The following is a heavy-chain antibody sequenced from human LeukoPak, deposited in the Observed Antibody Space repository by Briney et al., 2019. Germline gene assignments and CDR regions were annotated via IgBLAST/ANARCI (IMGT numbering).Heavy chain of an antibody. D-gene: IGHD3-22*01. CDR2: ISSSGSTI. CDR3: AREMGGYYYDSSGYFFDY. V-gene: IGHV3-48*03. Sequence: PGGSLRLSCAASGFTFSSYEMNWVRQAPGKGLEWVSYISSSGSTIYYADSGKGRFTISRDNAKNSLYLQMNSLRAEDTAVYYCAREMGGYYYDSSGYFFDYWGQGTLVTVSS. CDR1: GFTFSSYE. J-gene: IGHJ4*02.